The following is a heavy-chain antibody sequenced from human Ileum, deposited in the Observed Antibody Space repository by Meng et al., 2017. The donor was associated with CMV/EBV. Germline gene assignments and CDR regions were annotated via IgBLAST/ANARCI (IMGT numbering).Heavy chain of an antibody. V-gene: IGHV4-39*07. CDR3: ARGFYYDSNGFD. Sequence: SETLSLTCTVSGGSISSTRYYWGWIRQSPGKGREWIGSIYYGGSTSYNPSLKSRVTLSVDTSKNQFSLKLSSVTAADTAVYYCARGFYYDSNGFDWGQGTLVTVSS. CDR1: GGSISSTRYY. D-gene: IGHD3-22*01. J-gene: IGHJ4*02. CDR2: IYYGGST.